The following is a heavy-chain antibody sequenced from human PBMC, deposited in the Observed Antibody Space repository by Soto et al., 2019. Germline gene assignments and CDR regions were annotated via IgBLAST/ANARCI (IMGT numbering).Heavy chain of an antibody. CDR2: ITSAGGT. D-gene: IGHD1-1*01. V-gene: IGHV3-13*01. Sequence: PGGSLRLSCAASGFTLGSHDVHWVRQATGKGLEWVSGITSAGGTYYPGSVKGRFTISRDNAKNSFYLQMNSLRAGDTAVYYCARATVTTPYYFDYWGQGALVTVSS. CDR3: ARATVTTPYYFDY. J-gene: IGHJ4*02. CDR1: GFTLGSHD.